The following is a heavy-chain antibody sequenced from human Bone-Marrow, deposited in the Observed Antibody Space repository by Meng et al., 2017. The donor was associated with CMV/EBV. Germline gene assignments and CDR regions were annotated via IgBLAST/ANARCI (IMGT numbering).Heavy chain of an antibody. CDR2: IWYDGSYK. Sequence: GESLKISCAASGFTFSKYGMHWVRQAPGKGLEWVAVIWYDGSYKYYADSVKGRFTISRDNSKNTLYLQMNSLRAEDTAVYYCAKDYSSYDYYYGMDVWGQGTTVPVSS. CDR3: AKDYSSYDYYYGMDV. CDR1: GFTFSKYG. D-gene: IGHD4-11*01. V-gene: IGHV3-33*06. J-gene: IGHJ6*02.